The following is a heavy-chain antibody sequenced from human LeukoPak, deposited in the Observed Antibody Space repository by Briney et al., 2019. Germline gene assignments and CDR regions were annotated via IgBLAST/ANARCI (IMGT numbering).Heavy chain of an antibody. CDR2: IYYSGST. V-gene: IGHV4-39*01. J-gene: IGHJ4*02. Sequence: SETLSLTCTVSGGSISSSSYYWGWIRQPPGKGLEWIGSIYYSGSTYYNPSLKSRVTISVDTSKNQFSLKLSSVTAADTAVYYCARRDGYNSHADYWGQGTLVTVSS. CDR1: GGSISSSSYY. CDR3: ARRDGYNSHADY. D-gene: IGHD5-24*01.